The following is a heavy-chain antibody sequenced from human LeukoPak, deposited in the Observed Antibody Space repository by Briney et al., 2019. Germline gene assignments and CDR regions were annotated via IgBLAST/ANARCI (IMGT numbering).Heavy chain of an antibody. CDR2: ISGNGAST. CDR1: GFTFSSSA. Sequence: PGESLRLSCAASGFTFSSSAMSWVRQAPGKGLEWVSAISGNGASTYYADSAKGRFTISRDNSKNTLYLQINSLRAEDTAVYYCAKKSPYGGADYWGQGTLVTVSS. CDR3: AKKSPYGGADY. J-gene: IGHJ4*02. D-gene: IGHD4/OR15-4a*01. V-gene: IGHV3-23*01.